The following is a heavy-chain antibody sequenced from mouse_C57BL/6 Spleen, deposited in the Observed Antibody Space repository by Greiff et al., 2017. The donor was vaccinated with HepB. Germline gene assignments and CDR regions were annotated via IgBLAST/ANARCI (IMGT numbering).Heavy chain of an antibody. J-gene: IGHJ4*01. CDR2: IDPSDSYT. CDR1: GYTFTSYW. CDR3: ARKGFRYYAMDY. V-gene: IGHV1-69*01. Sequence: QVQLQQSGAELVMPGASVKLSCKASGYTFTSYWMHWVKQRPGQGLEWIGEIDPSDSYTNYNQKFKGKSTLTVDKSSSTAYMQLSSLTSEDSAVYYCARKGFRYYAMDYWGQGTSVTVSS.